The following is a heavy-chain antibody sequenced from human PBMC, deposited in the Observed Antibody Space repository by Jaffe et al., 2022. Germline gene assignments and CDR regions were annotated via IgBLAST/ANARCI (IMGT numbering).Heavy chain of an antibody. V-gene: IGHV3-15*01. J-gene: IGHJ2*01. D-gene: IGHD4-17*01. CDR3: TTGGDYGDYGYWYFDL. CDR2: IKSKTDGGTT. Sequence: EVQLVESGGGLVKPGGSLRLSCAASGFTFSNAWMSWVRQAPGKGLEWVGRIKSKTDGGTTDYAAPVKGRFTISRDDSKNTLYLQMNSLKTEDTAVYYCTTGGDYGDYGYWYFDLWGRGTLVTVSS. CDR1: GFTFSNAW.